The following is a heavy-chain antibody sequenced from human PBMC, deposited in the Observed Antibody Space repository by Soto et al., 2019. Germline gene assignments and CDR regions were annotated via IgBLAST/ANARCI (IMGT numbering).Heavy chain of an antibody. CDR2: ISSSRSSTI. CDR3: ASGTNGAFFVY. V-gene: IGHV3-48*04. D-gene: IGHD2-8*01. CDR1: GFTFSSYA. Sequence: PGGSLRLSCAASGFTFSSYAMHWVRQASGKGLEYVSVISSSRSSTIFYADSVKGRFTISRDNVKNSLYLQMNSLRAEDTAVYYCASGTNGAFFVYWGQGILVTVSS. J-gene: IGHJ4*02.